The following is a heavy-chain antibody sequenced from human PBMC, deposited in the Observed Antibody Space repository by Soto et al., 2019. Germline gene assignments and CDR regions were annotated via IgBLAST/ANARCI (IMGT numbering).Heavy chain of an antibody. J-gene: IGHJ4*02. Sequence: QVQLVESGGGVVQPGRSLRLSCAASGFPFTTYGMHWVREGPGKGLEGVAVISYDGSNKYYADSVKGRCTISRDNSKDTLYLQMNSLRPEEPSLYYCVGRQYYFDYRGQGTLVTVSS. CDR2: ISYDGSNK. V-gene: IGHV3-30*03. CDR3: VGRQYYFDY. CDR1: GFPFTTYG. D-gene: IGHD3-10*01.